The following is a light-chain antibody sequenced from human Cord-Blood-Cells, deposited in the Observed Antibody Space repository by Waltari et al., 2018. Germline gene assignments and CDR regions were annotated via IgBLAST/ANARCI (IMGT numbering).Light chain of an antibody. V-gene: IGKV4-1*01. J-gene: IGKJ2*01. Sequence: DIVMTQSPDSLAVSLGERATINCKSSQSVLYSSNNKNYLAWYQQKPGQPPKLLIYWAATRESGVPDLFSGSGSVTDFTLTISSLQAEDVAVYYCQQYYSTPRTFGQGTKLEIK. CDR1: QSVLYSSNNKNY. CDR3: QQYYSTPRT. CDR2: WAA.